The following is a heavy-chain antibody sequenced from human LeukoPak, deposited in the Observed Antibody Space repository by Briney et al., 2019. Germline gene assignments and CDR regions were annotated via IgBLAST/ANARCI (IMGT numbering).Heavy chain of an antibody. D-gene: IGHD2-2*01. J-gene: IGHJ6*02. Sequence: PGGSLRLSCAASGFTFSSYRMTWVRQAPGKGMEWVSSISSSSSYIYYADSVKGRFTISRDNTKNSLYLQMNSLRAEDTAVYYCARDLGYCSSTSCLSLNGYYFYGMDVWGQGTTVTVSS. CDR3: ARDLGYCSSTSCLSLNGYYFYGMDV. CDR2: ISSSSSYI. CDR1: GFTFSSYR. V-gene: IGHV3-21*01.